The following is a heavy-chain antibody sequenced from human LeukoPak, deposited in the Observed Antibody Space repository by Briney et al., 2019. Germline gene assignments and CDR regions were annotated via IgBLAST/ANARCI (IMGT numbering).Heavy chain of an antibody. V-gene: IGHV3-30*18. D-gene: IGHD2-21*01. CDR2: ISHDGSNI. CDR1: GFTFYNYG. Sequence: GGSLRLSCAASGFTFYNYGMHWVRQAPGKGLEWVAVISHDGSNIHYGDSVEGRFTISRDNSKNTLYLQMNSLRVEDTAVYYCAKGPYRVVVATGNYLDPWGQGTLVTVSA. J-gene: IGHJ5*02. CDR3: AKGPYRVVVATGNYLDP.